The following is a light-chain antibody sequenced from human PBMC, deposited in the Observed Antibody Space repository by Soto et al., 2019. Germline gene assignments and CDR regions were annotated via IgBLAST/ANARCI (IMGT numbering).Light chain of an antibody. J-gene: IGKJ1*01. CDR2: GAS. V-gene: IGKV3-15*01. CDR3: QQSNICIRT. CDR1: QSVSSN. Sequence: EIAVNNPPSSLYVSDVEIATLSFRASQSVSSNLAWYQQKPGQAPRLLIYGASTRATGIPARFSGSGSGTEFTLTICSLQSEDFTVYYCQQSNICIRTFAQGSIVEIK.